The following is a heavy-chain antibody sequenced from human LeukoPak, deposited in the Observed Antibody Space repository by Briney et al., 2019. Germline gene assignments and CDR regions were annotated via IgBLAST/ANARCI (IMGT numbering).Heavy chain of an antibody. CDR1: GFTFDDYA. J-gene: IGHJ6*02. Sequence: GGSLRLSCAASGFTFDDYAMHWVRQAPGKGLEWVSGISWNSGSIGYADSVKGRFTISRDNAKNSLYLLMNSLRAEDTALYYCAKSRLRYATVRVYGMDVWGQGTTVTVSS. CDR2: ISWNSGSI. CDR3: AKSRLRYATVRVYGMDV. D-gene: IGHD3-9*01. V-gene: IGHV3-9*01.